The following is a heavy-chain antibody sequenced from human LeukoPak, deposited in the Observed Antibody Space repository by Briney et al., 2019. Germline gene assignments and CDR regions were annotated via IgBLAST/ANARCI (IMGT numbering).Heavy chain of an antibody. D-gene: IGHD4-23*01. V-gene: IGHV3-23*01. CDR1: GFTFSSYA. CDR2: ISGSGGST. J-gene: IGHJ6*03. Sequence: PGGSLRLSCAASGFTFSSYAMSWVRQAPGKGLEWVSAISGSGGSTYYADSVKGRFTISRDNSKNTLYLQMNSLRAEDTAVYYCAKKYGGNPYYYYYMDVWGKGTTVTVSS. CDR3: AKKYGGNPYYYYYMDV.